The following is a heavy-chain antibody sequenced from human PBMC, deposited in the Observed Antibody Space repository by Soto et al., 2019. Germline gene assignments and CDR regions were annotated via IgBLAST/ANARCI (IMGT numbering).Heavy chain of an antibody. D-gene: IGHD3-3*01. V-gene: IGHV3-30*18. CDR1: GFTFSSYG. Sequence: GGSLRLSCAASGFTFSSYGMHWVRQAPGKGLEWVAVISYDGSNKYYADSVKGRFTISRDNSKSTLYLQMSRLRAEDTAVYYCAKDYDFWSASVNPYFDSWGLGTWVTVSS. CDR3: AKDYDFWSASVNPYFDS. J-gene: IGHJ4*02. CDR2: ISYDGSNK.